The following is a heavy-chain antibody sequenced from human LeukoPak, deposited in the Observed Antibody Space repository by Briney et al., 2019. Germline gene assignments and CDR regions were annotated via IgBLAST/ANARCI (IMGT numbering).Heavy chain of an antibody. D-gene: IGHD3-3*01. Sequence: SETLSLTCTVSGYSISSGYYWGWIRQPPGKGLEWIGSIYHSGSTYYNPSLKSRVTISVDTSKNQFSLKLSSVTAADTAVYYCARGLGDYDFWSGDNWFDPWGQGTLVTVSS. V-gene: IGHV4-38-2*02. CDR3: ARGLGDYDFWSGDNWFDP. J-gene: IGHJ5*02. CDR1: GYSISSGYY. CDR2: IYHSGST.